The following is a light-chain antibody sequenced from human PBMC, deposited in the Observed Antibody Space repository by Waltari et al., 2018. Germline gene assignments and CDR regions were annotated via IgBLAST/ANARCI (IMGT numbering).Light chain of an antibody. J-gene: IGLJ3*02. Sequence: QSALTQPRPVSGSPGQSVTISCTGTSRDVGGYNYVSWYQHHPGKAPKLMIYDVSKRPSGVPDRFSGSKSGNTASLTISGLQAEDEADYYCCSYAGSYTWVFGGGTKLTVL. CDR1: SRDVGGYNY. CDR3: CSYAGSYTWV. CDR2: DVS. V-gene: IGLV2-11*01.